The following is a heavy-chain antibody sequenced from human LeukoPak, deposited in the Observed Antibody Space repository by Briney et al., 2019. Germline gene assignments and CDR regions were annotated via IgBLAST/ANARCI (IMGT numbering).Heavy chain of an antibody. D-gene: IGHD2-15*01. CDR2: ISGSGGTT. J-gene: IGHJ4*02. CDR1: GFTFSSYA. CDR3: ARDLEVVVAAAFDY. Sequence: GGSLRLSCAASGFTFSSYAMSWVRQAPGKGLEWVSAISGSGGTTYYADSVKGRFTISRDNAKNSLYLQMNSLRAEDTAVYYCARDLEVVVAAAFDYWGQGTLVTVSS. V-gene: IGHV3-23*01.